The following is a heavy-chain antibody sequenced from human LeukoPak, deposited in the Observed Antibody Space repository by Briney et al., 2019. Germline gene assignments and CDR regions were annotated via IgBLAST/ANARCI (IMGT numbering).Heavy chain of an antibody. J-gene: IGHJ4*02. CDR3: ARLSGSYYSLTY. D-gene: IGHD1-26*01. V-gene: IGHV3-53*01. CDR1: GFTVSSNY. Sequence: GGSLRLSCAASGFTVSSNYMSWVRQAPGKGLEWVSVIYSGGSTYYADSVKGRFTISRDNSKNTLYLQMNSLRAEDTAVYYCARLSGSYYSLTYWGQGTLVTVSS. CDR2: IYSGGST.